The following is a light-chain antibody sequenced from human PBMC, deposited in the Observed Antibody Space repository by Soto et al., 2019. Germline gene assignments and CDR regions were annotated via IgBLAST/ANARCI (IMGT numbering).Light chain of an antibody. V-gene: IGLV2-8*01. CDR2: EVS. Sequence: QSALTQPPSASGSPGQSVTISCTGTSSDVGAYNYVSWYQQQPGKAPKVMIYEVSKRPSGVPDRFSGSKSGNTASLTVSGLQAEDEAEYYCSSYAGTNRVFGTGTKLTVL. J-gene: IGLJ1*01. CDR1: SSDVGAYNY. CDR3: SSYAGTNRV.